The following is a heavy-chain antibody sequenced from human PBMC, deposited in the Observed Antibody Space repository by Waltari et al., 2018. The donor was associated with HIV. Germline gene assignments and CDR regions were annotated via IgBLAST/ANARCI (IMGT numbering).Heavy chain of an antibody. Sequence: QVHLVQSGAELRTPGASVRVSCKAPGYTFSHSGSTWVRQAPGQGLEWIGWISTYKGQTIYAPKFQDRIALTTDTPTSTAYLELRSLRSDDTALYYCARGENNEHDTTGSDHWGQGTLLTVSS. CDR2: ISTYKGQT. CDR3: ARGENNEHDTTGSDH. J-gene: IGHJ4*02. CDR1: GYTFSHSG. D-gene: IGHD3-10*01. V-gene: IGHV1-18*04.